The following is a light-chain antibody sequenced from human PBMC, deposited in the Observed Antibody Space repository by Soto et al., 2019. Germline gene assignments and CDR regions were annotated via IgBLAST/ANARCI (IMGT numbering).Light chain of an antibody. J-gene: IGKJ1*01. CDR3: QQYLSSPEWP. V-gene: IGKV3-20*01. CDR1: QSVSSSY. CDR2: GAS. Sequence: EIVLTQSPGTLSLSPGERATLSCRASQSVSSSYLAWYQQKPGQAPRLLIYGASSRATGIPDRFSGSGSGTDFTLTISRLEPEDFAVYYCQQYLSSPEWPFGQGPKVDIK.